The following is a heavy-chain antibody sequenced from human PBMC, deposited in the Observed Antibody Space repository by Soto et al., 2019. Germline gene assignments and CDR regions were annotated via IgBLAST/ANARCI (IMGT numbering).Heavy chain of an antibody. Sequence: GGSLRLSCAASGFTFGSNWMSWVRQAPGKGLEWVANIKRDGSEKYYVDSVKGRFTISRDNAKNILYLQMNSLRADDTAVYYCASLEWESTGYADYWGQGTLVTVSS. V-gene: IGHV3-7*03. D-gene: IGHD3-3*01. J-gene: IGHJ4*02. CDR1: GFTFGSNW. CDR3: ASLEWESTGYADY. CDR2: IKRDGSEK.